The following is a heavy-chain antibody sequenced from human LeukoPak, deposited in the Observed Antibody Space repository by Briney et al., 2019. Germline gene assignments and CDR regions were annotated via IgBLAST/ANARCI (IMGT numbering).Heavy chain of an antibody. Sequence: GGSLRLSCAASGFTFSSYSMNWVRQAPGKRLEWVSSISSSSSYIYYADSVKGRFTISRDNAKNSLYLQMNSLRAEDTAVYYCARDGRFGELPFDYWGQGTLVTVSS. V-gene: IGHV3-21*01. J-gene: IGHJ4*02. CDR3: ARDGRFGELPFDY. CDR1: GFTFSSYS. D-gene: IGHD3-10*01. CDR2: ISSSSSYI.